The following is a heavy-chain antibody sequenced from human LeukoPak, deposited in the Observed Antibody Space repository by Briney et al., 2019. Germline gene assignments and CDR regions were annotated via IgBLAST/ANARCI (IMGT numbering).Heavy chain of an antibody. V-gene: IGHV3-30*02. CDR3: AKNYDYVWGSYRYLDY. D-gene: IGHD3-16*02. CDR2: IRYDGSNK. Sequence: GGSLRLSCAASGFTFSSYGMHWVRQAPGKGLEWVAFIRYDGSNKYYADSVKGRFTISRDNSKNTLYLQMNGLRAEDTAVYYCAKNYDYVWGSYRYLDYWGQGTLVTVSS. J-gene: IGHJ4*02. CDR1: GFTFSSYG.